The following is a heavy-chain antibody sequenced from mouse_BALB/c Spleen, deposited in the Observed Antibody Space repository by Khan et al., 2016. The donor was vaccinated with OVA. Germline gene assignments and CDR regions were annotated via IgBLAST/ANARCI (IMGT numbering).Heavy chain of an antibody. CDR1: GDSITSGY. Sequence: EVQLQESGPSLVKPSQTLSLTCSVTGDSITSGYWTWIRKFPGNKLEYMGYMIYSGDTYYNPSLKRRISITRHTSKNQYYLQLNSVTTADTATYYCARSTYRYAFAYWGQGTLVTVSA. J-gene: IGHJ3*01. CDR3: ARSTYRYAFAY. V-gene: IGHV3-8*02. CDR2: MIYSGDT. D-gene: IGHD2-14*01.